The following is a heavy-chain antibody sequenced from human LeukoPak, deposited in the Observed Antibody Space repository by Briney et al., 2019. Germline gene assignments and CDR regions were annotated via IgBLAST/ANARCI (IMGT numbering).Heavy chain of an antibody. CDR1: GLTFSSYA. Sequence: ERSLRLSCAASGLTFSSYAMHWVRQAPGKGLEWVAVISYDGSNKDYADSVKGRFTVSRDNSRNTLSLQMNSLRPEDTAVYYCAKDLLYYGPGTYYNAAEYFQFWGQGTQVTVSS. CDR3: AKDLLYYGPGTYYNAAEYFQF. V-gene: IGHV3-30*18. D-gene: IGHD3-10*01. J-gene: IGHJ1*01. CDR2: ISYDGSNK.